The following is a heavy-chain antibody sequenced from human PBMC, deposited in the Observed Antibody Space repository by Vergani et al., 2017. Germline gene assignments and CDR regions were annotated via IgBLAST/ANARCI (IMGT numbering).Heavy chain of an antibody. D-gene: IGHD4-17*01. V-gene: IGHV4-59*11. CDR2: IYYSGST. CDR3: ARVTYGDLTTDYYYYMDV. Sequence: QVQLQESGPGLVKPSETLSLTCTVSGGSISSHYWSWIRQPPGKGLEWIGYIYYSGSTNYNPSLKSRVTISVDTSKNQFSLKLSSVTAADTAVYYCARVTYGDLTTDYYYYMDVWGKGTTVTVSS. J-gene: IGHJ6*03. CDR1: GGSISSHY.